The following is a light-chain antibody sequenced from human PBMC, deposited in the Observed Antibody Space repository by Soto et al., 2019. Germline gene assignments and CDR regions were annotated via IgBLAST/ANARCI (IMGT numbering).Light chain of an antibody. CDR2: AAS. CDR1: QSISNY. CDR3: QQSYGTPLT. Sequence: DMEMTQSPSSLSASVGDRVTITCRASQSISNYLNWYQHKPGKVPKLLIYAASSLQSGVPTRFSGSRSGTDFTLTINSLQPEDFATYYCQQSYGTPLTFVGGTKIAI. J-gene: IGKJ4*01. V-gene: IGKV1-39*01.